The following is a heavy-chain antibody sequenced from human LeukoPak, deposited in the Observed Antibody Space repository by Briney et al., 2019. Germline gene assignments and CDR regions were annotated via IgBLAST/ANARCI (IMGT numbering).Heavy chain of an antibody. D-gene: IGHD2/OR15-2a*01. CDR1: GFSITHDAVG. CDR2: IYSDDDK. J-gene: IGHJ5*02. CDR3: AHRGKYLTWFDP. Sequence: SGRTLVKPTQTLSPASTFSGFSITHDAVGVRWVRTPTRQAMEWLALIYSDDDKRYNPSLKTRLSITKDTSKNQVVLTMTNMDLVDTATYYCAHRGKYLTWFDPWGQGTLVIVSS. V-gene: IGHV2-5*02.